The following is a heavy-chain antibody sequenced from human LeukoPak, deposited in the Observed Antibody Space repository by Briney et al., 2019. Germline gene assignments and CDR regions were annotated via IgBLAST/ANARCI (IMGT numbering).Heavy chain of an antibody. D-gene: IGHD6-6*01. V-gene: IGHV3-73*01. CDR2: IRSKANSYAT. CDR3: TRVVGYGSSSDY. J-gene: IGHJ4*02. CDR1: GFTFSGST. Sequence: GGSLRLSCAASGFTFSGSTMHWVCQASGKGLEWVGRIRSKANSYATTYAASVKGKFAISRDDSKNTAYLQMNSLKTEDTAVYYCTRVVGYGSSSDYWGQGTRVTVSS.